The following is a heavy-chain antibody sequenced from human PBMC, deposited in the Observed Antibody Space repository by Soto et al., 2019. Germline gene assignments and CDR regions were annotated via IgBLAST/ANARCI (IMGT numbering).Heavy chain of an antibody. CDR2: IYYSGRT. D-gene: IGHD1-26*01. J-gene: IGHJ4*02. Sequence: SETLSLTCSVSGGSIRSYYWSWIRQPPGKGLEWIGYIYYSGRTKYNPSLKSRVTISGDTSKNQFSLKLSSVTAADTAVYYCARAGLGDGSDYWGQGTLVTVSS. CDR3: ARAGLGDGSDY. CDR1: GGSIRSYY. V-gene: IGHV4-59*01.